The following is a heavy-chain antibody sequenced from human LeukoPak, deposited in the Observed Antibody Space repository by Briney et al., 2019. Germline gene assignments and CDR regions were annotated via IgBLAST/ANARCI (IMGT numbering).Heavy chain of an antibody. D-gene: IGHD3-22*01. J-gene: IGHJ4*02. CDR1: GFTFRSYG. CDR3: AKEEVISGNHGVYFDY. Sequence: GGSLRLSCAASGFTFRSYGMHWVRQAPGKGLEGVAFIRYDGNSNYYADSVKGRFTISRDNSRSTLYLQMNSLGAEDTAVYYCAKEEVISGNHGVYFDYWGQGTLVTVSS. CDR2: IRYDGNSN. V-gene: IGHV3-30*02.